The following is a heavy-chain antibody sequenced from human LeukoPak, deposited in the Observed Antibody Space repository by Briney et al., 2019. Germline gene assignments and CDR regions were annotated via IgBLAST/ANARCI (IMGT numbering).Heavy chain of an antibody. CDR2: ISYDGSNK. CDR1: GFTFSSYG. Sequence: GRSLRLSCAASGFTFSSYGMHWVRQAPGKGLEWVAVISYDGSNKYYADSVKGRFTISRDNSKNTLYLQMNSLRAEDTAVYYCARPQPEHYYGSGSFLSGFAPWGQGTLVTVSS. V-gene: IGHV3-30*03. CDR3: ARPQPEHYYGSGSFLSGFAP. D-gene: IGHD3-10*01. J-gene: IGHJ5*02.